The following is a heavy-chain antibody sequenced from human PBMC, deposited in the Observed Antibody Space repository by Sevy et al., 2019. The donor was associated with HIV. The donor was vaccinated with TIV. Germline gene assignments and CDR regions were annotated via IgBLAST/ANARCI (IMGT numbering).Heavy chain of an antibody. Sequence: GGSLRLSCAASGFTFSSYAMHWVRQAPGKGLEWVAVLSYDGSNKYYADSVKGRFTISRDNSKNTLYLQMNSLRAEDTAVYYCAREGRVVQRLDRLGMDVWGQGTTVTVSS. J-gene: IGHJ6*02. CDR3: AREGRVVQRLDRLGMDV. CDR2: LSYDGSNK. V-gene: IGHV3-30-3*01. D-gene: IGHD3-3*01. CDR1: GFTFSSYA.